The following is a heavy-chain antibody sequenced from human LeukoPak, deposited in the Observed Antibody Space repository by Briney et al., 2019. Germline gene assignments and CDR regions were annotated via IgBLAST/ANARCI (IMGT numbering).Heavy chain of an antibody. V-gene: IGHV3-33*01. J-gene: IGHJ6*03. Sequence: GGSLRLSCAASGFTFSSYGMHWVRQAPGKGLEWVAVIWYDGSNKYYADSVKGRFTISRDNSKNTLYLQMNSLRAEDTAVYYCASAGEYYCYYMDVWGKGTTATVSS. D-gene: IGHD6-13*01. CDR2: IWYDGSNK. CDR1: GFTFSSYG. CDR3: ASAGEYYCYYMDV.